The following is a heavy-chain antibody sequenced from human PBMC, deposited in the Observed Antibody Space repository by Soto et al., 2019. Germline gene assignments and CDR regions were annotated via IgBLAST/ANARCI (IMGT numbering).Heavy chain of an antibody. D-gene: IGHD6-19*01. CDR2: ISAYNGNT. J-gene: IGHJ1*01. V-gene: IGHV1-18*01. Sequence: GASAKACSESSGYTFASCALSWLRQSPRQGLEWMGWISAYNGNTNYAQKLQGRVTMTTDTSTSTAYMELRSLRSDDTAVYYCARGGGFDSSGWSPLYFQHWGQGTLVTVSS. CDR1: GYTFASCA. CDR3: ARGGGFDSSGWSPLYFQH.